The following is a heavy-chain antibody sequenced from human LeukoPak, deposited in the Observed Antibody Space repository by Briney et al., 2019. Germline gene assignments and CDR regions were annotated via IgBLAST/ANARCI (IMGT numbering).Heavy chain of an antibody. D-gene: IGHD3-10*01. J-gene: IGHJ4*02. CDR3: TDLGAYGVG. CDR1: VFTFRNAW. V-gene: IGHV3-15*01. Sequence: GGSLRLSCAASVFTFRNAWMSWGRQAPGKGGESGGRIRSRTDGGATEYTAPVEVRFTISRADSKHTLYLQLNSLKADDTAVYYCTDLGAYGVGWGQGTLVTVSS. CDR2: IRSRTDGGAT.